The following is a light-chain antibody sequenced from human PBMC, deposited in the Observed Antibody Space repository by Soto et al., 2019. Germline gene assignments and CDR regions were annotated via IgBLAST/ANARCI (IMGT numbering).Light chain of an antibody. CDR3: QKYNSYPIA. CDR2: DAS. J-gene: IGKJ5*01. Sequence: DIQMTHSPSTLSASVLYRVTITCRASQSISSWLAWYQQKPGKAPKLLIYDASNLESGVPSRFSGSGSGTEFTLTISSLQPDDFATYYCQKYNSYPIAFGQGTRLEIK. CDR1: QSISSW. V-gene: IGKV1-5*01.